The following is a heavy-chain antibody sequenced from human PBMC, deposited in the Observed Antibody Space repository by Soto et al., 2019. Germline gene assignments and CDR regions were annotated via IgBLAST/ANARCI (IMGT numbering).Heavy chain of an antibody. J-gene: IGHJ4*02. CDR2: ISAYNGNT. D-gene: IGHD3-22*01. Sequence: ASVKVSCKASGYTFTSYGISWVRQAPGQGLEWMGWISAYNGNTNYAQKLQVRVTMTTDTSTCTAFMDLRSMRSDDTAVYYCARGCDSSGYYVDYWGQGTLVTVSS. V-gene: IGHV1-18*01. CDR3: ARGCDSSGYYVDY. CDR1: GYTFTSYG.